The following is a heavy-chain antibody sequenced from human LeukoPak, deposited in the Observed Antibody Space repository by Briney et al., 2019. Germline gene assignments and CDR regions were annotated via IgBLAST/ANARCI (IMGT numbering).Heavy chain of an antibody. Sequence: GGSLRLSCAASGFTFSAYGMHWVRQAPGRGLVWVSRIHPDGSRTNSADSVKGRFTISGDNAKNTLYLQMNSLRAEDTAVYYCARDYGSSASYNWFDPWGQGTLVTVSS. CDR3: ARDYGSSASYNWFDP. J-gene: IGHJ5*02. D-gene: IGHD6-6*01. CDR1: GFTFSAYG. V-gene: IGHV3-74*01. CDR2: IHPDGSRT.